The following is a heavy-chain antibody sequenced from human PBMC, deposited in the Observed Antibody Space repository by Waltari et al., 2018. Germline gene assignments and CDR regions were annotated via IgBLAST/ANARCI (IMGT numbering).Heavy chain of an antibody. Sequence: EVQLVESGGGLVKPGESLRLSCAASGFTFSYAWMNWVRQAPGKGLEWVGRIKRKTDGGTADYSAPVKGRVTISRDDSKNTLYLQMNSLETEDTAVYYCTTWGSLMSDWGQGTLVTVSS. CDR3: TTWGSLMSD. J-gene: IGHJ4*02. CDR1: GFTFSYAW. D-gene: IGHD3-16*01. CDR2: IKRKTDGGTA. V-gene: IGHV3-15*01.